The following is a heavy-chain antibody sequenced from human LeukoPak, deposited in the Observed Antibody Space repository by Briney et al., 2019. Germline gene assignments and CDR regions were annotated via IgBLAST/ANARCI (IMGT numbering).Heavy chain of an antibody. Sequence: APVKVSCKASGYTFTGYYMHWVRQAPGQGLEWMGRINPNSGGTNYAQKFQGRVTLTRDTSISTAYMELSRLRSDDTAVYYCARAGGGVTFYYYYYMDVWGKGTTVTVSS. CDR2: INPNSGGT. J-gene: IGHJ6*03. CDR1: GYTFTGYY. CDR3: ARAGGGVTFYYYYYMDV. V-gene: IGHV1-2*06. D-gene: IGHD1-26*01.